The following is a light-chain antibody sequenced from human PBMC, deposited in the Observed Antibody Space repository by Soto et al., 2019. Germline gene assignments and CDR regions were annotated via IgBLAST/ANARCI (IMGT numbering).Light chain of an antibody. CDR2: LAY. CDR1: QSLLHSNGYSY. V-gene: IGKV2-28*01. J-gene: IGKJ1*01. CDR3: QHYYDTLWT. Sequence: IVMTQSPLSLPVTPGESASISCRSSQSLLHSNGYSYLDWYLQKQGQSPKLLISLAYYRASGVPDRFSGDGSGTDVTLTIGSLQAEDVAVYYCQHYYDTLWTFGQGTKVEI.